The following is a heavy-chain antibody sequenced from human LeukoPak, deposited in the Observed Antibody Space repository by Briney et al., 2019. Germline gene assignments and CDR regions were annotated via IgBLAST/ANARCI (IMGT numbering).Heavy chain of an antibody. V-gene: IGHV4-34*01. J-gene: IGHJ6*03. Sequence: PSETLSLTCAVYGGSFSGYYWSWIRQPPGKGLEWIGEINHSGSTNYNPSLRSRVTMSVDTSKNQFSLNLSSVTAADTAVYYCARDLVSRETYYYYYMDVWGKGTTVTISS. D-gene: IGHD2/OR15-2a*01. CDR3: ARDLVSRETYYYYYMDV. CDR1: GGSFSGYY. CDR2: INHSGST.